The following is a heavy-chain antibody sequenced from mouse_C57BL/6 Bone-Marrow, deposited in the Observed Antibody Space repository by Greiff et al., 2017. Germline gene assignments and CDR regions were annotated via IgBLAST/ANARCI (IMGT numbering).Heavy chain of an antibody. CDR3: TSDCGYAMDY. J-gene: IGHJ4*01. V-gene: IGHV6-3*01. Sequence: EVKLMESGGGLVQPGGSMKLSCVASGFTFSNYWMNWVRQSPEQGLEWVAQLSLKSDNYATHYAESVKGRFTISRDDSKSSVYLQMNNVRAEDTGIYYCTSDCGYAMDYWGQGTSVTVSS. CDR1: GFTFSNYW. CDR2: LSLKSDNYAT.